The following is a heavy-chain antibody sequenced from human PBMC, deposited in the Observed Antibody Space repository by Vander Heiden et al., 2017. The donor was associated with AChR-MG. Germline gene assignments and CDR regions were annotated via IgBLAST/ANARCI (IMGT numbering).Heavy chain of an antibody. Sequence: QVQLQESGPGLAKPSGTLSLTCTVPGDSISSSNWWIWVRPPPGKGLEWIGEIYHRGRTNYNPSLKSRVTISVDKSKNQFSLKLTSVTAADTAVYYCARDNSRIYGSGDYWASIDYWGQGTLVTVSS. CDR1: GDSISSSNW. V-gene: IGHV4-4*02. CDR2: IYHRGRT. J-gene: IGHJ4*02. D-gene: IGHD3-10*01. CDR3: ARDNSRIYGSGDYWASIDY.